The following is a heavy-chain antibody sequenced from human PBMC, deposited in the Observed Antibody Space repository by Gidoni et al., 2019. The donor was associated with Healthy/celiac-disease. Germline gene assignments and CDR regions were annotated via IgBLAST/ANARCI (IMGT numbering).Heavy chain of an antibody. J-gene: IGHJ6*03. D-gene: IGHD2-2*01. V-gene: IGHV5-10-1*03. CDR2: IDPSDSYT. CDR3: ARHAHRLGYCSSTSCDTPPEGNYYYYMDV. Sequence: EVQLVQSGAEVKKPGESLRISCKGSGYSFTSYWISWVRQMRGKGLEWMGRIDPSDSYTNYSPSFQGHVTISADKSISTAYLQWSSLKASDTAMYYCARHAHRLGYCSSTSCDTPPEGNYYYYMDVWGKGTTVTVSS. CDR1: GYSFTSYW.